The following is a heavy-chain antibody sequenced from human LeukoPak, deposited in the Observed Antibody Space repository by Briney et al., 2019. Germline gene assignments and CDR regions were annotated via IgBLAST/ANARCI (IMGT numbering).Heavy chain of an antibody. V-gene: IGHV1-69*05. CDR2: IIPIFGTA. D-gene: IGHD6-6*01. CDR3: ARGIAARPKNYYMDV. J-gene: IGHJ6*03. Sequence: ASVKVSRKASGGTFSSYAIRWVRQAPGQGLEWMGGIIPIFGTANYAQKFQGRVTITTGESTSTAYMELSSLRSEDTAVYYCARGIAARPKNYYMDVWGKGTTVTVSS. CDR1: GGTFSSYA.